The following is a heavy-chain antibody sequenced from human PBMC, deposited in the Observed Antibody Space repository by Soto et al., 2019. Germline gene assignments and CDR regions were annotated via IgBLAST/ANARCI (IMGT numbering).Heavy chain of an antibody. D-gene: IGHD3-10*01. CDR3: ARVQTLWFGELFRGGTGYYYYYYMDV. V-gene: IGHV1-8*01. Sequence: QVQLVQSGAEVKKPGASVKVSCKASGYTFTSYDINCVRQATGQGLEWMGWMNPNSGNTGYAQKFQGRVTMTRNTALSPAYMELCSLRGGGTEVYYCARVQTLWFGELFRGGTGYYYYYYMDVWGKGTTVTVSS. CDR1: GYTFTSYD. J-gene: IGHJ6*03. CDR2: MNPNSGNT.